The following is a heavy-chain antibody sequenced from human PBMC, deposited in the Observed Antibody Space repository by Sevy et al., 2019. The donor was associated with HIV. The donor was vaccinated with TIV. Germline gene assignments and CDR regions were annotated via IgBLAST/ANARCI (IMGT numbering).Heavy chain of an antibody. CDR3: AREGCTKPLDY. CDR1: GFPFNIYS. Sequence: GGSLRLSCATSGFPFNIYSMSWVRQAPGKGLEWVSTLSFGCGKINYADSVKGRFTISRDNSENTLYLEMNSLGAEDPALYFCAREGCTKPLDYWGRGTLVTVSS. J-gene: IGHJ4*02. D-gene: IGHD2-8*01. V-gene: IGHV3-23*01. CDR2: LSFGCGKI.